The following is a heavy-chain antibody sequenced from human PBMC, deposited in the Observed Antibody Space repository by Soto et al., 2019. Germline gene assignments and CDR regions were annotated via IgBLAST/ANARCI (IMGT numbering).Heavy chain of an antibody. Sequence: SGPTLVNPTQTLTLTCTFSGFSLSTSGMCVSWIRQPPGKALEWLALIDWDDDKYYSTSLKTRLTISKDTSKNQVVLTMTNMDPVDTATYSCARIPACYGSGRPNWFDPWGQGTLVTVSS. CDR1: GFSLSTSGMC. D-gene: IGHD3-10*01. CDR2: IDWDDDK. J-gene: IGHJ5*02. V-gene: IGHV2-70*01. CDR3: ARIPACYGSGRPNWFDP.